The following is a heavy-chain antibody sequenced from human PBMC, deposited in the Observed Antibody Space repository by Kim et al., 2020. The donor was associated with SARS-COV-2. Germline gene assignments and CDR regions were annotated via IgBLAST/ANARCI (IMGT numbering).Heavy chain of an antibody. Sequence: GGSLRLSCAASGFTFSSYAMSWVRQAPGKGLEWVSAISGSGGSTYYADSVKGRFTISRDNSKNTLYLQMNSLRAEDTAVYYCAKDRDYYDSSGCFDYWGQGTLVTVSS. J-gene: IGHJ4*02. D-gene: IGHD3-22*01. CDR2: ISGSGGST. V-gene: IGHV3-23*01. CDR1: GFTFSSYA. CDR3: AKDRDYYDSSGCFDY.